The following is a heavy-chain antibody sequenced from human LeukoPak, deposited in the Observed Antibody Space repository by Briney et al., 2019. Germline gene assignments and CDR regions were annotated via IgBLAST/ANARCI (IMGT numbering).Heavy chain of an antibody. CDR1: GFTFSNYW. Sequence: PGGSLRLSCAASGFTFSNYWMNWVRQAPGQGLEWVANIKYDGSEEHYVDSVKGRFTISRDNAKNSLYLQMNGLRAEDTAVYYCARDKTSVTTFGYWGQGTLVTVSS. J-gene: IGHJ4*02. V-gene: IGHV3-7*03. CDR3: ARDKTSVTTFGY. CDR2: IKYDGSEE. D-gene: IGHD4-17*01.